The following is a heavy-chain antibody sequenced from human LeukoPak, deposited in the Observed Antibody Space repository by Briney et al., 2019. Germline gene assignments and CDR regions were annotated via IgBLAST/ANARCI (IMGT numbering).Heavy chain of an antibody. CDR1: GYTFTSYA. CDR3: ARLFLFGDGYNRPFDY. Sequence: ASVKVSCKASGYTFTSYAMHWVRQAPGQRLEWMGWINAGNGNTKYSQKFQGRVTITRDTSASTAYMELSSLRSEDTAVYYCARLFLFGDGYNRPFDYWGQGTLVTVSS. V-gene: IGHV1-3*01. CDR2: INAGNGNT. D-gene: IGHD5-24*01. J-gene: IGHJ4*02.